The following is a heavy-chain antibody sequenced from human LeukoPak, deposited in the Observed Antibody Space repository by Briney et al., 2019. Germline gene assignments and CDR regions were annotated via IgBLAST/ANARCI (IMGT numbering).Heavy chain of an antibody. Sequence: PSETLSLTCTVSGGSISSSSYYWGWIRQPPGKGLEWIGSIYYSGSTYYNPSLKSRVTISVDTSKNQFSLKLSSVTAADTAVYYCASHPRFDDILTGWSGYYYYYYGMDVWGKGTTVTVSS. CDR1: GGSISSSSYY. J-gene: IGHJ6*04. CDR3: ASHPRFDDILTGWSGYYYYYYGMDV. V-gene: IGHV4-39*01. D-gene: IGHD3-9*01. CDR2: IYYSGST.